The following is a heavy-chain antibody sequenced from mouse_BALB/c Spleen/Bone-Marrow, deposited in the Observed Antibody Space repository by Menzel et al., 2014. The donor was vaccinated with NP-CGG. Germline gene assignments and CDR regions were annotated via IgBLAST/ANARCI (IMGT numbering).Heavy chain of an antibody. J-gene: IGHJ2*01. CDR1: GFTFSSYA. Sequence: VQLQQPGGGLEKPGGSLELSCAASGFTFSSYAMSWVRQTPEKRLEWVATISSGGSYTYYPDSVKGRFTISRDNAKNTLYLQMSSLRSEDTAMYYCARRDGYLDYWGQGTTLTVPS. CDR3: ARRDGYLDY. V-gene: IGHV5-9-3*01. D-gene: IGHD2-3*01. CDR2: ISSGGSYT.